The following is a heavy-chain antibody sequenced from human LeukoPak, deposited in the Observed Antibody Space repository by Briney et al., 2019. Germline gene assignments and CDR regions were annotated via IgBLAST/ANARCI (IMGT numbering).Heavy chain of an antibody. V-gene: IGHV4-31*03. CDR2: IYYSGST. J-gene: IGHJ4*02. Sequence: PSETLSLTCTVSGGSISSSSYSWGWIRQHPGKGLEWIGYIYYSGSTNYNPSLKSRVTISVDTSKNQFSLKLSSVTAADTAVYYCARGDSSVWSGYYEYWGQGTLVTVSS. CDR1: GGSISSSSYS. CDR3: ARGDSSVWSGYYEY. D-gene: IGHD3-3*01.